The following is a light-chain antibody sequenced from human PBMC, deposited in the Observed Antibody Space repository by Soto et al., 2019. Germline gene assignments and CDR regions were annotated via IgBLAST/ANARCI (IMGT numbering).Light chain of an antibody. CDR1: QDISDH. J-gene: IGKJ5*01. Sequence: DLPMTQSPSSLSASVGDKVTMTCQASQDISDHLNWYQYKEGEPPQLLIYDAFILESWVPSRFSGSGSGTDFSPTISSLKPQDMASCYCQHFANLPMTFGQGTRLQIK. V-gene: IGKV1-33*01. CDR3: QHFANLPMT. CDR2: DAF.